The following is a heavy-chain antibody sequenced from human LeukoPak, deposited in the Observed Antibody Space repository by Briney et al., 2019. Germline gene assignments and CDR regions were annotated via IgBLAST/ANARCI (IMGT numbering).Heavy chain of an antibody. J-gene: IGHJ4*02. CDR3: ASESSSRNDY. D-gene: IGHD6-6*01. V-gene: IGHV3-20*04. Sequence: GGSLRLSCTASGFAFDDHGMSWVRQVPGKGLECVSGINWNGGSTGYADPLRGRFTISRDNAKNSLYLQMNSLRAEDTAVYYCASESSSRNDYWGQGTLVTVSS. CDR2: INWNGGST. CDR1: GFAFDDHG.